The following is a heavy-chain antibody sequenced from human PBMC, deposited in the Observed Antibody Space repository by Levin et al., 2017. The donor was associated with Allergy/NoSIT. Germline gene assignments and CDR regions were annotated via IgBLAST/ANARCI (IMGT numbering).Heavy chain of an antibody. J-gene: IGHJ5*02. CDR2: ISSSSSTI. Sequence: LSLTCAASGFIFSSYSMNWVRQAPGKGLEWVSYISSSSSTIYYADSVKGRFTISRDNAKNSLYLQMNSLRAEDTAVYYCARVLLAGQRSVDPWGQGTLVTVSS. CDR3: ARVLLAGQRSVDP. D-gene: IGHD2-21*02. V-gene: IGHV3-48*01. CDR1: GFIFSSYS.